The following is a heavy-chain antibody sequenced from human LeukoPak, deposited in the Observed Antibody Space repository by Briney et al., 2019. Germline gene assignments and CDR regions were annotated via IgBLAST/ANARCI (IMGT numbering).Heavy chain of an antibody. V-gene: IGHV3-23*01. CDR1: GFSVSVNY. CDR2: ISGSGGST. CDR3: ARGGPRDAFDI. Sequence: GGSLRLSCEISGFSVSVNYINWVRQAPGKGLEWVSAISGSGGSTYYADSVKGRFTISRDNSKNTLYLQMNSLRAEDTAVYYCARGGPRDAFDIWGQGTMVTVSS. D-gene: IGHD2-15*01. J-gene: IGHJ3*02.